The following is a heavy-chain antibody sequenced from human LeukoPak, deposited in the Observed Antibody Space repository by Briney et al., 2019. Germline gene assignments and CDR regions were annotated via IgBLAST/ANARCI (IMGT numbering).Heavy chain of an antibody. CDR3: ARDPEYWNGGGGGDY. CDR1: GFTFSSYS. Sequence: PGGSLRLSCAASGFTFSSYSMNWVRQAPGKGLEWVSSISSSSSYIYYADSVKGRFTISRDNAKNSLYLQMNSLRAEDTAVYYCARDPEYWNGGGGGDYWGQGTLVTVSS. J-gene: IGHJ4*02. D-gene: IGHD1-1*01. V-gene: IGHV3-21*01. CDR2: ISSSSSYI.